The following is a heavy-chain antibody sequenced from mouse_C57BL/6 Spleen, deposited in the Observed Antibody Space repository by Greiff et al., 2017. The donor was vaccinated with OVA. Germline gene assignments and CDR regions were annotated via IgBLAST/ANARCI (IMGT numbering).Heavy chain of an antibody. CDR2: IRGGGGNT. V-gene: IGHV5-9*01. Sequence: EVKLVESGGGLVKPGGSLKLSCAASGFTFSSYTMSWVRQPPAKRLEWVAPIRGGGGNTCYPDSVKGRFTISRDHAKNTLYLQMSSLRSEDTAWDDGARTDYDDAMDDWGQGTSVTVSA. CDR1: GFTFSSYT. J-gene: IGHJ4*01. D-gene: IGHD2-4*01. CDR3: ARTDYDDAMDD.